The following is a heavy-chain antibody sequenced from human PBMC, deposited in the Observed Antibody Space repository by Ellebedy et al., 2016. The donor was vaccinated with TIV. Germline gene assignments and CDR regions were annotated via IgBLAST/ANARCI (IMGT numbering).Heavy chain of an antibody. Sequence: KVSCKGSGYTFTNYWIPWVRQLPGKGLEWMGRIDPTDSYTNYSPAFEGHVTISADKSMSTAYLQWSSLKASDTAMYLCAKIGGPGQYYRCDVWGQGTTVTVS. CDR3: AKIGGPGQYYRCDV. D-gene: IGHD1-26*01. J-gene: IGHJ6*02. CDR1: GYTFTNYW. CDR2: IDPTDSYT. V-gene: IGHV5-10-1*01.